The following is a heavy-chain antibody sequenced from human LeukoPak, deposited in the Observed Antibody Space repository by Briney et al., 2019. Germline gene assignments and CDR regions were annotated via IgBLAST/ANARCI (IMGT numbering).Heavy chain of an antibody. D-gene: IGHD3-22*01. Sequence: PGGSLRLTCAASGFTFSSYSMNWVRQAPGKGLEWASSISSSSSYIYYADSVKGRFTISRDNAKNSLYLQMNSLRAEDTAVYYCARGGYYDSSGYFWGQGTMVTVSS. V-gene: IGHV3-21*01. CDR2: ISSSSSYI. J-gene: IGHJ3*01. CDR1: GFTFSSYS. CDR3: ARGGYYDSSGYF.